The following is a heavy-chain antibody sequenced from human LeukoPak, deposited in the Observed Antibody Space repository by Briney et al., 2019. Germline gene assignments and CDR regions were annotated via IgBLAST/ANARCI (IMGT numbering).Heavy chain of an antibody. D-gene: IGHD2-15*01. CDR1: GYTFTSYD. J-gene: IGHJ4*02. CDR2: MNPNSGNT. V-gene: IGHV1-8*03. CDR3: ARTPPPCYGYYFDY. Sequence: ASVKVSCKASGYTFTSYDINWVRQATGQGLEWMGWMNPNSGNTGYAQNFQGRVTITRNTSISTAYMELSSLRSEDTAVYYCARTPPPCYGYYFDYWGQGTLVTVSS.